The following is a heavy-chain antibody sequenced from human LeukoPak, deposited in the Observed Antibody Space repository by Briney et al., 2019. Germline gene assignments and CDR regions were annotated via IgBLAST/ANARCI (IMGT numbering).Heavy chain of an antibody. D-gene: IGHD2-2*01. CDR3: AKEEVPNDY. V-gene: IGHV3-23*01. CDR2: ISISGGTT. CDR1: GFTFSTSA. J-gene: IGHJ4*02. Sequence: GGSLRLSCVVSGFTFSTSAMTWVRQAPGKGLEWVSGISISGGTTYYAASVKGRFTISRDNSKNTVYLQLNSLRAEDTAVYYCAKEEVPNDYWGQGTLVTVSS.